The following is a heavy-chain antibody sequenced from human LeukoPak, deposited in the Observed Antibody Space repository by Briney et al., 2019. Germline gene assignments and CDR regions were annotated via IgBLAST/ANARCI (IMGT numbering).Heavy chain of an antibody. CDR3: ARGPRRQDY. CDR1: GGSFSGYY. Sequence: SETLSLTCAVYGGSFSGYYRSWIRQPPGKGLEWIGEINHSGSTNYNPSLKSRVTISVDTSKNQFSLKLSSVTAADTAVYYCARGPRRQDYWGQGTLVTVSS. V-gene: IGHV4-34*01. D-gene: IGHD1-14*01. CDR2: INHSGST. J-gene: IGHJ4*02.